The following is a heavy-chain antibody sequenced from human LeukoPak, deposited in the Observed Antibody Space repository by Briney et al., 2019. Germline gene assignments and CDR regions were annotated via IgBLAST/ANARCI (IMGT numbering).Heavy chain of an antibody. V-gene: IGHV4-61*08. D-gene: IGHD6-13*01. CDR1: GGSISSGDYY. CDR3: ARADSSSRGAFDI. CDR2: IYYSGST. Sequence: SETLSLTCTVSGGSISSGDYYWSWIRQPPGKGLEWIGYIYYSGSTNYNPSLKSRVTISVDTFKNQFSLKLSSVTAADTAVYYCARADSSSRGAFDIWAKGQWSPSLQ. J-gene: IGHJ3*02.